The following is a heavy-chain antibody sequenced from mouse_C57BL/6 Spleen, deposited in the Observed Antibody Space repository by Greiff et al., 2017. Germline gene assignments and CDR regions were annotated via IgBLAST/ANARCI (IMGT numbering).Heavy chain of an antibody. Sequence: EVQLVESGEGLVKPGASLKLSCAASGFTFSSYAMSWVRQTPEKRLEWVAYISSGGDYIYYADTVKGRFTISRDNARNTLYLQMSSLKSEDTAMYYCTRAYGSSYFDYWGQGTTLTVSS. D-gene: IGHD1-1*01. CDR1: GFTFSSYA. J-gene: IGHJ2*01. CDR3: TRAYGSSYFDY. CDR2: ISSGGDYI. V-gene: IGHV5-9-1*02.